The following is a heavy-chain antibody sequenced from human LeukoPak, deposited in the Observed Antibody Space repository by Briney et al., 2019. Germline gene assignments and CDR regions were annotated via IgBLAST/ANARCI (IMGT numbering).Heavy chain of an antibody. CDR3: ARVGLGYCSSTSCYEDGMDV. Sequence: ASVKVSCKASGYTFTSYGISWVRQAPGKELEWRGWISAYDGNTNYAQKLQGRVTMTTDTSTSTAYMELRSLRSDDTAVYYCARVGLGYCSSTSCYEDGMDVWGQGTTVTVSS. CDR2: ISAYDGNT. D-gene: IGHD2-2*01. J-gene: IGHJ6*02. CDR1: GYTFTSYG. V-gene: IGHV1-18*01.